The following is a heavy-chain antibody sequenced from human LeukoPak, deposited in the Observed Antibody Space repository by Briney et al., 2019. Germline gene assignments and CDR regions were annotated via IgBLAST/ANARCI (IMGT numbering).Heavy chain of an antibody. D-gene: IGHD2-15*01. J-gene: IGHJ5*02. CDR1: GLTFSSHW. Sequence: PGGSLRLSCAASGLTFSSHWMHWVRQAPGKGLVWVSRITNDGSTTNYADVVKGRFTMSRDNVKNTLYLQMNSLRVEDTAVYYCARDPRNVGLAPWGQGTLVTVSS. CDR2: ITNDGSTT. V-gene: IGHV3-74*01. CDR3: ARDPRNVGLAP.